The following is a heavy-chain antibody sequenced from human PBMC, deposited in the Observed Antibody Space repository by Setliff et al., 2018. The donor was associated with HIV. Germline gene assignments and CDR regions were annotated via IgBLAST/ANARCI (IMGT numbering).Heavy chain of an antibody. CDR1: GGSISNY. J-gene: IGHJ3*02. CDR2: IYYSGST. Sequence: TSETLSLTCTVSGGSISNYWSWIRQPPGKGLEWIGYIYYSGSTNYNPSLKSRVTISVDTSKNQFSLKLSSVTAADTAVYYCARDRPPSTVDMLGAFDRWGQGTMVTVSS. CDR3: ARDRPPSTVDMLGAFDR. V-gene: IGHV4-59*01. D-gene: IGHD4-17*01.